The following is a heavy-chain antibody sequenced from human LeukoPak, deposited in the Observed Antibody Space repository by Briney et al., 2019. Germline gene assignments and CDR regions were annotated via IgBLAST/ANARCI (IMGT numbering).Heavy chain of an antibody. Sequence: ASETLSLTCAVSDDSISSGGYSWSWIRQPPGQGLEWIGYIYHSGSTYYNPSLKSRVTISVDRSKNQFSLKLSSVTAADTAVYYCARRQWLVRSYWYFDLWGRGTLVTVSS. D-gene: IGHD6-19*01. J-gene: IGHJ2*01. CDR3: ARRQWLVRSYWYFDL. CDR1: DDSISSGGYS. CDR2: IYHSGST. V-gene: IGHV4-30-2*01.